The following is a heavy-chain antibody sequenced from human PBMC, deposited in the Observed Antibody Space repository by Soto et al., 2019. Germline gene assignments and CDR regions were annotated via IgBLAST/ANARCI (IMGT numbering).Heavy chain of an antibody. Sequence: QVRLQQWGAGLLKPSETLSLTCAVYGGSFSGYYWSWIRQPPGKGLEWIGEINHSGSTNYNPSLKSRVTISVDTSKNQFSLKLSSVTAADTAVYYCARARATVLYYYYYGMDVWGQGTTVTVSS. CDR1: GGSFSGYY. D-gene: IGHD4-17*01. CDR2: INHSGST. V-gene: IGHV4-34*01. J-gene: IGHJ6*02. CDR3: ARARATVLYYYYYGMDV.